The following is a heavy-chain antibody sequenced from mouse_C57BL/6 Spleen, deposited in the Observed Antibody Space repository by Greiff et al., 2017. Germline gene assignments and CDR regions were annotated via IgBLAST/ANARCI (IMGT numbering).Heavy chain of an antibody. V-gene: IGHV1-82*01. CDR3: AREEAGNCSAWFAY. CDR1: GYAFSSSW. CDR2: IYPGDGDT. D-gene: IGHD2-1*01. Sequence: QVQLQQSGPELVKPGASVKISCKASGYAFSSSWMNWVKQRPGKGLEWIGRIYPGDGDTNYNGKFKGKATLTADKSSSTVYMQLSSLTAEDSAVYFCAREEAGNCSAWFAYWGQGTLVTVSA. J-gene: IGHJ3*01.